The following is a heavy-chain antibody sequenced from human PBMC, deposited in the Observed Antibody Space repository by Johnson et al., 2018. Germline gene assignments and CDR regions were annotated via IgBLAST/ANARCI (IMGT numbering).Heavy chain of an antibody. Sequence: EVQLVETGGGLVQPGGSLRLSCAASGFTFSSYAMSWVRQAPGKGLEWVSAISGSGGSTYYADSVKGRFTISRDNSKNTLYLQMNSLRAEDTAVYYCAKGSLGYCSSTSCLCMDVWGQGTTVTVSS. CDR3: AKGSLGYCSSTSCLCMDV. D-gene: IGHD2-2*01. CDR1: GFTFSSYA. J-gene: IGHJ6*02. CDR2: ISGSGGST. V-gene: IGHV3-23*04.